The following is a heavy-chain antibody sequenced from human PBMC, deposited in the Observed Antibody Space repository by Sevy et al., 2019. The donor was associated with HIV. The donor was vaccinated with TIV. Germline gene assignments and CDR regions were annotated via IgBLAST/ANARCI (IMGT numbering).Heavy chain of an antibody. D-gene: IGHD6-13*01. Sequence: SETLSLTCTVSGGSISSEDYYWGWIRQPPGKGLDWIGSIYYSGSTYYNPSLKSRVTISVDTSKNQFSLKLRSVTAADTAMYYCAREGPRIAQFDSWGHGTLVTISS. V-gene: IGHV4-39*02. CDR1: GGSISSEDYY. CDR2: IYYSGST. CDR3: AREGPRIAQFDS. J-gene: IGHJ5*01.